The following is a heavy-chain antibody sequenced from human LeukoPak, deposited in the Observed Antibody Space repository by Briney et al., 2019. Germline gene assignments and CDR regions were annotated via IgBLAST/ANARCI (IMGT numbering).Heavy chain of an antibody. Sequence: ASVKVSCKASGYTFTSYGISWVRQAPGQGLEWMGRISAYNGNTNYAQKLQGRVTMTTDTSTSTAYMELRSLRSDDTAVYYCARVRGTFGGVIVLFDYWGQGTLVTVSS. J-gene: IGHJ4*02. CDR3: ARVRGTFGGVIVLFDY. CDR1: GYTFTSYG. CDR2: ISAYNGNT. V-gene: IGHV1-18*01. D-gene: IGHD3-16*02.